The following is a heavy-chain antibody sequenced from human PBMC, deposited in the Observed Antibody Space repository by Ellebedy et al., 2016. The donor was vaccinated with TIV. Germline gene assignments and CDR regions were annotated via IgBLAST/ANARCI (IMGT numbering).Heavy chain of an antibody. CDR3: ARRGSYGDYAVQINNWFDR. Sequence: GGSLRLSCAASGFTFRSYWMSWVRQAPGKGLEWVANIYQDGSETYYVDSVKGRFTISRDNAKNSLYLQMNSLRVEDTAVYYCARRGSYGDYAVQINNWFDRWGQGTLVTVYS. V-gene: IGHV3-7*01. CDR1: GFTFRSYW. CDR2: IYQDGSET. J-gene: IGHJ5*02. D-gene: IGHD4-17*01.